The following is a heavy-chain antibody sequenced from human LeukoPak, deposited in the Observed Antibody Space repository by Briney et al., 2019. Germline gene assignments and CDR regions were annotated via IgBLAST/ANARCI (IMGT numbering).Heavy chain of an antibody. CDR1: GFTFSSYA. J-gene: IGHJ4*02. V-gene: IGHV3-23*01. CDR2: ISGSGDNT. CDR3: AKDRYRRRFRDMITFGGVIVADY. D-gene: IGHD3-16*02. Sequence: GSLRLSCAASGFTFSSYAMSWVRQAPGKGLEWVSGISGSGDNTYYADSVKGRFTISRDNSKNTLYLQMNSLRAEDTAVYYCAKDRYRRRFRDMITFGGVIVADYWGQGTLVTVSS.